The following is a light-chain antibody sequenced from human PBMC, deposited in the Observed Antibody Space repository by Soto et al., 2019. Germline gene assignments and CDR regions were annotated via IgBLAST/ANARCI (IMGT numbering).Light chain of an antibody. CDR2: DAS. CDR3: QQYEDLPLT. V-gene: IGKV1-33*01. J-gene: IGKJ1*01. Sequence: DIQMTQSPSSLSASVGDSVTISCQASQDINNFLNWYQQKPGKPPQLLIYDASTLEKGAPSRFSGAGSGADFSFTISNLQHEDSATYYCQQYEDLPLTFGQGTKVEIK. CDR1: QDINNF.